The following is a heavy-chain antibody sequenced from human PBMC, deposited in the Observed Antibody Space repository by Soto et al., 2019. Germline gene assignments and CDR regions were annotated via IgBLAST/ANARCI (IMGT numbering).Heavy chain of an antibody. Sequence: QVQLVQSGAEVKKPGASVKVSCKASGYTFTGHYLHWVRQAPGQGLEWMGWTNSHSGDPGYAPNSXRXXTMTRATSISTAYMELSRLRSDDTAVYYCATAALVGRTYDYWGPGAQVTVSS. CDR2: TNSHSGDP. J-gene: IGHJ4*02. CDR3: ATAALVGRTYDY. V-gene: IGHV1-2*02. CDR1: GYTFTGHY. D-gene: IGHD1-26*01.